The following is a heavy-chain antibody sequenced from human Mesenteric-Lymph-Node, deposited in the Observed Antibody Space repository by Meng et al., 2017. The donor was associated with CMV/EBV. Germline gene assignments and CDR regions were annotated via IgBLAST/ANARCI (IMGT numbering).Heavy chain of an antibody. J-gene: IGHJ4*02. V-gene: IGHV4-34*01. CDR1: GGSFSGYY. Sequence: QVQLQQWGAGLFKPSETLSLTCAVYGGSFSGYYWSWIRQPPGKGLEWIGEINHSGSTNYNPSLKSRVTISVDTSKNQFSLKLSSVTAADTAVYYCARHQRWLKSEGGFNYWGQGTLVTVFS. D-gene: IGHD4-23*01. CDR3: ARHQRWLKSEGGFNY. CDR2: INHSGST.